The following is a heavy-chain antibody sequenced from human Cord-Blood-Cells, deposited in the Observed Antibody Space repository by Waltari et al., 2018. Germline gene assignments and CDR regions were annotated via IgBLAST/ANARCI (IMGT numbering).Heavy chain of an antibody. Sequence: QVQLVQSGAEVKKPGSSVKVSCKASGGTCSSYAISWVRQAPGQGLEWMGGIIPILGIANYAQKFQGRVTITADKSTSTAYMELSSLRSEDTAVYYCAREGYSGYDWVGYYFDYWGQGTLVTVSS. D-gene: IGHD5-12*01. CDR2: IIPILGIA. CDR1: GGTCSSYA. V-gene: IGHV1-69*10. CDR3: AREGYSGYDWVGYYFDY. J-gene: IGHJ4*02.